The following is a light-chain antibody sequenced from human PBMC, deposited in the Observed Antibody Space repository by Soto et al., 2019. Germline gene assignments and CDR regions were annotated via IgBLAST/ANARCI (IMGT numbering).Light chain of an antibody. V-gene: IGLV1-40*01. CDR2: GNS. J-gene: IGLJ3*02. Sequence: QSVLTQPPSVSGAPGQRVTISCTGSSSNIGAGYDVHWYQQLPGTAPKLLIYGNSNRPSGVPDRFSGSKSGTSASLAITGLQAEDEADYYCQSYDSCLSRRVFGGGTKLTVL. CDR1: SSNIGAGYD. CDR3: QSYDSCLSRRV.